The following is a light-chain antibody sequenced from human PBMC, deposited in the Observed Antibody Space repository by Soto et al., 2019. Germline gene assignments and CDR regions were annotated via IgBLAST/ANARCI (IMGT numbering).Light chain of an antibody. CDR3: CSFAGSYSYV. Sequence: QPALTQPASLSGSPGQSITISCTGTSSDVGRYDYVSWYQQHPGKAPKLIVYDVTERPSGVPDRFSGSKSGNTASLTISGLQAEDEADYACCSFAGSYSYVVGTGTKVTVL. J-gene: IGLJ1*01. V-gene: IGLV2-11*01. CDR1: SSDVGRYDY. CDR2: DVT.